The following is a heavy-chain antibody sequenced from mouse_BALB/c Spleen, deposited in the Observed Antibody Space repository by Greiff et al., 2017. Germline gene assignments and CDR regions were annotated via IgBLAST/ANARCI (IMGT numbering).Heavy chain of an antibody. Sequence: EVQLQESGGGLVKPGGSLKLSCAASGFTFSSYAMSWVRQTPEKRLEWVASISSGGSTYYPDSVKGRFTISRDNARNILYLQMSSLRSEDTAMYYCARGGVAACDYWGQGTTLTVSS. CDR1: GFTFSSYA. CDR2: ISSGGST. J-gene: IGHJ2*01. CDR3: ARGGVAACDY. D-gene: IGHD1-1*01. V-gene: IGHV5-6-5*01.